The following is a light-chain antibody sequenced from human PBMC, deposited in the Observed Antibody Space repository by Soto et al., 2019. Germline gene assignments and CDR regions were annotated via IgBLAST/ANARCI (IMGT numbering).Light chain of an antibody. CDR1: QNVLSN. Sequence: EIVLTQSPGTLSLSPGERATLSCRASQNVLSNLAWYQQKPGQAPRLLIYGASTRATGIPARFSGSGSGTEFTLTVNSLQSEDFAVYYCQQYNNWPITFGQGTRLEIK. CDR2: GAS. CDR3: QQYNNWPIT. J-gene: IGKJ5*01. V-gene: IGKV3-15*01.